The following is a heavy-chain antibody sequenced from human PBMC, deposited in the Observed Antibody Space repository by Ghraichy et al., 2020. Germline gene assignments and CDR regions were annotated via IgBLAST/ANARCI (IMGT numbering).Heavy chain of an antibody. V-gene: IGHV3-48*02. CDR1: EFTFSSYS. CDR2: ITSSSRFI. J-gene: IGHJ6*02. D-gene: IGHD5/OR15-5a*01. CDR3: ARGSTMVRYYYYDGMDV. Sequence: GGSLRLSCVGSEFTFSSYSMNWVRQAPGKGLEWVSYITSSSRFISYADSVKGRFTVSRDNGQNSLYLQMKSLRDEDTAVYYCARGSTMVRYYYYDGMDVWGQGTTVTVSS.